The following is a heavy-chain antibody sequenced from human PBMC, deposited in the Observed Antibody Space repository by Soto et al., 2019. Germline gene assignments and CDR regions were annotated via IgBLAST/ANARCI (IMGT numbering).Heavy chain of an antibody. D-gene: IGHD1-26*01. CDR1: GYTFTRYA. CDR2: INTGNGNT. Sequence: DSVQVSCKASGYTFTRYAMHWVRQAPGQGLEWMGWINTGNGNTHYSQKFQGRVTFTRDASATTAYMELSSLTSEDTAVDYCARNVGWFDPWGQGNLVTVYS. CDR3: ARNVGWFDP. V-gene: IGHV1-3*04. J-gene: IGHJ5*02.